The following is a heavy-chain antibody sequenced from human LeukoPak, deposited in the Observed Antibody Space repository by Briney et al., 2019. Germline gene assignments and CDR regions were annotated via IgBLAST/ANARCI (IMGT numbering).Heavy chain of an antibody. CDR3: AKAPERRGYSEGYSALGAFFDI. CDR2: ISYDGSNK. D-gene: IGHD5-18*01. V-gene: IGHV3-30*18. J-gene: IGHJ3*02. CDR1: GFTFSSYG. Sequence: GGSLRLSCAASGFTFSSYGMHWVRQAPGKGLEWVAVISYDGSNKYYADSVKGRFTISRDNSKNTLYLQMNSLRAEDTALYYCAKAPERRGYSEGYSALGAFFDIWGQGTMVTVSS.